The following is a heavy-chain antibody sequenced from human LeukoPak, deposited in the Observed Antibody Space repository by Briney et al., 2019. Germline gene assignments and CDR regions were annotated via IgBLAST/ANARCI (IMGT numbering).Heavy chain of an antibody. D-gene: IGHD6-13*01. V-gene: IGHV4-39*01. Sequence: SETLSLTCTVSGGSISSSSYYWGWIRQPPGKGLEWIGSIYYSGSTYYNPSLKSRVTISVDTSKNQFSLKLSSVTAADTAVYYCARRLDSSQQLNYYYYYMDVWGKGTTVTVSS. CDR3: ARRLDSSQQLNYYYYYMDV. CDR2: IYYSGST. CDR1: GGSISSSSYY. J-gene: IGHJ6*03.